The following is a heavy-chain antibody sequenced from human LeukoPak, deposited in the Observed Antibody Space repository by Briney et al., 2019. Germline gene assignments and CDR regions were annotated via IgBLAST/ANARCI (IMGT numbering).Heavy chain of an antibody. CDR2: IYYSGST. Sequence: PSETLSLTCTVSGGSISSGGYYWSWIRQHPGKGPEWIGYIYYSGSTYYNPSLKSRVTISVDTSKNQFSLKLSSVTAADTAVYYCARGGFILFDPWGQGTLVTVSS. CDR3: ARGGFILFDP. V-gene: IGHV4-31*03. D-gene: IGHD3-16*01. J-gene: IGHJ5*02. CDR1: GGSISSGGYY.